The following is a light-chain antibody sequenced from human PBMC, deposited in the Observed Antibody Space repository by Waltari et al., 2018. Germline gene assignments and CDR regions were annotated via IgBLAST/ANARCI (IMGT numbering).Light chain of an antibody. CDR2: QAS. CDR1: ESISSW. J-gene: IGKJ1*01. V-gene: IGKV1-5*03. Sequence: DIQMTQSPSILSASVGDRVTITCRASESISSWLAWYQQKLGKAPKLLIYQASRLQSGVPSRFSASGSGREFTLTISGLQPDDFASYYCLQYTGNMWTFGQGTKVEVQ. CDR3: LQYTGNMWT.